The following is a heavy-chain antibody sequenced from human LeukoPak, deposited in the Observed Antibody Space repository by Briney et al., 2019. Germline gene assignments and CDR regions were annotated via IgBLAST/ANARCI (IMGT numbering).Heavy chain of an antibody. CDR2: INPNSGGT. V-gene: IGHV1-2*02. CDR3: ARDDSGIAVAGLDY. D-gene: IGHD6-19*01. Sequence: ASVKVSCKASGYTFTGYYMHWVRQAPGQGLEWMGWINPNSGGTNYAQKFQGRVTMTRDTSISTAYMELSRLRSDDTAVYYCARDDSGIAVAGLDYWGQGTLVTVSS. J-gene: IGHJ4*02. CDR1: GYTFTGYY.